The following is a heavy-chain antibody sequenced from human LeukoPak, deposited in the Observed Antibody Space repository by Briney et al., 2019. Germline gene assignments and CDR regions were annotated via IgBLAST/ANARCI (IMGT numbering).Heavy chain of an antibody. J-gene: IGHJ4*02. CDR1: GFSARSHF. V-gene: IGHV3-53*01. Sequence: GGSLRLSCAAYGFSARSHFMTWVRQAPGKGLEWVSSIHTHGNTDYADSVKGRFTISRDNSKNTLYLQVDSLRADDSALYYCAKSPPRDILTGFYFYFDSWGQGTLVSVSS. CDR3: AKSPPRDILTGFYFYFDS. CDR2: IHTHGNT. D-gene: IGHD3-9*01.